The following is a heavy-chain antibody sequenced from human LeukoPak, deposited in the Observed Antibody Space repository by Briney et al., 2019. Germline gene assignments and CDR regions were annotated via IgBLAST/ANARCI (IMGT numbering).Heavy chain of an antibody. CDR1: GFTFSSHE. CDR2: ISNTGSDT. Sequence: GGSLRLSCAASGFTFSSHEMNWVRQAPGKGLEWVSTISNTGSDTYYADSVKGRFTISRDNSENTLYLQMNNLRAEDTAIHYCAKVPYSDYGSGRPPFMDVWGQGTTGAVSS. J-gene: IGHJ6*02. V-gene: IGHV3-23*01. D-gene: IGHD3-10*01. CDR3: AKVPYSDYGSGRPPFMDV.